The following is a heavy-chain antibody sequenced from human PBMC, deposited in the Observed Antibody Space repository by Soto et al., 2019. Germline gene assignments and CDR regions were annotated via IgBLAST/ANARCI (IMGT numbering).Heavy chain of an antibody. D-gene: IGHD3-10*01. CDR1: GFSLSTSGVG. CDR3: AHSSMRTMVRGVIPGYWFDP. V-gene: IGHV2-5*02. CDR2: IYWDDDK. Sequence: QITLKESGPTLVKPTQTLTLTCTFSGFSLSTSGVGVGWIRQPPGKALEWLALIYWDDDKRYSPSLKSRLTITKDTSKNQVVLTMTNMDPVDTATYYCAHSSMRTMVRGVIPGYWFDPWGQGTLVTVSS. J-gene: IGHJ5*02.